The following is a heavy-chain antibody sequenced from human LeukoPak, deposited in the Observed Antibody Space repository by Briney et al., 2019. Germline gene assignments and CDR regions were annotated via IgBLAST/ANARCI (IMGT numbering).Heavy chain of an antibody. D-gene: IGHD3-3*01. CDR3: ARGIDDFWSGYYFDY. CDR2: ISSSSSYI. V-gene: IGHV3-21*01. J-gene: IGHJ4*02. Sequence: PGGSLRLSCAASGFTFSSYSMNWVRKAPGKGLEWVSSISSSSSYIYYADSVKGRFTISRDNAKNSLYLQMNSLRAEDTAVYYCARGIDDFWSGYYFDYWGQGTLVTVSS. CDR1: GFTFSSYS.